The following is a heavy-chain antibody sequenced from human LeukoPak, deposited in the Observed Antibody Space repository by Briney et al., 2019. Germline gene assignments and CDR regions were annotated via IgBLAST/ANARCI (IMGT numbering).Heavy chain of an antibody. CDR3: AREGGYYYEGDY. Sequence: ASVKVSCKASGYTFTGYYMHWVRQAPGQGLEWMGWISAYNGNTNYAQKLQGRVTMTTDTSTSTAYMELRSLRSDDTAVYYCAREGGYYYEGDYWGQGTLVTVSS. D-gene: IGHD3-22*01. J-gene: IGHJ4*02. CDR1: GYTFTGYY. CDR2: ISAYNGNT. V-gene: IGHV1-18*04.